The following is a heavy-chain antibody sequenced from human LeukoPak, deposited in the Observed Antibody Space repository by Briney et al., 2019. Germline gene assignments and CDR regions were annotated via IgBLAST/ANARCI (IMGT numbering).Heavy chain of an antibody. V-gene: IGHV3-21*01. D-gene: IGHD5-24*01. CDR1: GFTFNSYT. CDR3: ARDSERRDGFSLYFFGY. Sequence: GGSPRLSCTASGFTFNSYTMNWVRQAPGKGLEWVSSISSGSTYRYYADSVKGRFTISRDNAENSLFLQMDSLRAEDTALYYCARDSERRDGFSLYFFGYWGRGTPVTVSS. J-gene: IGHJ4*02. CDR2: ISSGSTYR.